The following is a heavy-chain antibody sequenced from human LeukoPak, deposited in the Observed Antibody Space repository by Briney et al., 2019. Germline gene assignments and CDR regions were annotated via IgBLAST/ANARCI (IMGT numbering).Heavy chain of an antibody. CDR3: ARSVRKDYYDSLGWFDP. Sequence: PSETLSLTCTVSGGSISSSSYYWGWIRQPPGKGLEWIGSIYYSGSTYYNPSLKSRVTISVDTSKNQFSLKLSSVTAADTAVYYCARSVRKDYYDSLGWFDPWGQGTLVTVSS. V-gene: IGHV4-39*07. CDR1: GGSISSSSYY. D-gene: IGHD3-22*01. J-gene: IGHJ5*02. CDR2: IYYSGST.